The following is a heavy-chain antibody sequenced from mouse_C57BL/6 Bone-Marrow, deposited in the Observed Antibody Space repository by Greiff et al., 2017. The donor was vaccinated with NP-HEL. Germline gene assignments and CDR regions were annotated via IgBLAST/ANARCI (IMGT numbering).Heavy chain of an antibody. D-gene: IGHD2-4*01. CDR2: IDPSDSET. Sequence: QVQLQQPGAELVRPGSSVKLSCKASGYTFTSYWMHWVKQRPIQGLEWIGNIDPSDSETHYNQKFKDKATLTVDKSSSTAYMQLSSLTSEDSAVYYCARWGLRQDYAMDYWGQGTSVTVSS. CDR1: GYTFTSYW. CDR3: ARWGLRQDYAMDY. V-gene: IGHV1-52*01. J-gene: IGHJ4*01.